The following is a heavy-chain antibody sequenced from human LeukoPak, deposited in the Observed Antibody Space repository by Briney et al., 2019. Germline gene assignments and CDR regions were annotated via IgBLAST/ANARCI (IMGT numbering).Heavy chain of an antibody. CDR3: ARAKGNWFDP. J-gene: IGHJ5*02. CDR2: IYYSGST. CDR1: GGSISSYY. V-gene: IGHV4-59*01. Sequence: PSETLSLTCTVSGGSISSYYWSWVRQPPGKGLEWIGYIYYSGSTNYNPSLKSRVTISVDTSKNQFSLKLSSVTAADTAVYYCARAKGNWFDPWGQGTLVTVSS.